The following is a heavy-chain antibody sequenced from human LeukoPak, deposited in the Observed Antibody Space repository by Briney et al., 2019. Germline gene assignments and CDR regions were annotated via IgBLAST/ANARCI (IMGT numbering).Heavy chain of an antibody. J-gene: IGHJ4*02. CDR1: GGSVNSGSHF. CDR2: IYYSGST. V-gene: IGHV4-61*01. Sequence: PSETLSLTCTVSGGSVNSGSHFWTWIRQPPGKGLEWIGYIYYSGSTKYNPSLKSRVTISIDTSKNQFSLKLSSVTAADTAVYYCARDPGYCSGSSCYGLGPEGYWGQGTLVTVSS. CDR3: ARDPGYCSGSSCYGLGPEGY. D-gene: IGHD2-15*01.